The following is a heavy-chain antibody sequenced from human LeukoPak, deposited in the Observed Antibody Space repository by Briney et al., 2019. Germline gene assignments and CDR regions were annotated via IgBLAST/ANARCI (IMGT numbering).Heavy chain of an antibody. CDR2: ISGSGGST. D-gene: IGHD3-22*01. CDR3: AKVDLIVVVITLFDC. V-gene: IGHV3-23*01. CDR1: GFALSSHW. Sequence: PGGSLRLSCAASGFALSSHWMTWVRQAPGKGLEWVSAISGSGGSTYYADSVKGRFTISRDNSKNTLYLQMNSLRAEDTAVYYCAKVDLIVVVITLFDCWGQGTLVTVSS. J-gene: IGHJ4*02.